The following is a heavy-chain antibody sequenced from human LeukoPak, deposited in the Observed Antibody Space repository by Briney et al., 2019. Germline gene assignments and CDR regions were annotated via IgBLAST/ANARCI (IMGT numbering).Heavy chain of an antibody. CDR2: IIPIFGTA. D-gene: IGHD3-22*01. J-gene: IGHJ4*02. CDR3: ARDVKPLAYYDSSGYYV. CDR1: GGTFSSYA. Sequence: SVKVSFKSSGGTFSSYAISWVRQAPGQGLEWMGRIIPIFGTANYAQKFKGRVTITTDESTSTAYMELSSLRSEDTAVYYCARDVKPLAYYDSSGYYVWGQGTLVTVSS. V-gene: IGHV1-69*05.